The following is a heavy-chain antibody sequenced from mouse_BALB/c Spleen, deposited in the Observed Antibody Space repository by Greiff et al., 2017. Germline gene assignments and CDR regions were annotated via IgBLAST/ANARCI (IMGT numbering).Heavy chain of an antibody. CDR2: INPGSGGT. CDR1: GYAFTNYL. CDR3: ARSLYYGSSEGYYAMDY. Sequence: QVQLQQSGAELVRPGTSVKVSCKASGYAFTNYLIEWVKQRPGQGLEWIGVINPGSGGTNYNEKFKGKATLTADKSSSTAYMQLSSLTSDDSAVYFCARSLYYGSSEGYYAMDYWGQGTSVTGSS. V-gene: IGHV1-54*03. D-gene: IGHD1-1*01. J-gene: IGHJ4*01.